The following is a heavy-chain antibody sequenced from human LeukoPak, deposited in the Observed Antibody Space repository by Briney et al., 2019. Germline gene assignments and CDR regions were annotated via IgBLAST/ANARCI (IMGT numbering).Heavy chain of an antibody. CDR1: GGTISCRSYY. Sequence: PETLALTCTGSGGTISCRSYYWGGIRQPPGNGLEGIGTIYYSGNTYYNSSLNGRVSISVDTSKNQFSLKLSSMTAADTSVYYCARLLRGYNFGYDFRSIDYWGQGTLVTVSS. V-gene: IGHV4-39*01. CDR3: ARLLRGYNFGYDFRSIDY. J-gene: IGHJ4*02. CDR2: IYYSGNT. D-gene: IGHD3-3*01.